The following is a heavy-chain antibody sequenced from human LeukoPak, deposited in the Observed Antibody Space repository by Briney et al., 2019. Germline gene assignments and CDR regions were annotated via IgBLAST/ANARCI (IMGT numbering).Heavy chain of an antibody. CDR2: TWYDGSYK. V-gene: IGHV3-33*01. CDR1: GFTFSTYG. CDR3: ARQFDGSHPNAFDI. J-gene: IGHJ3*02. D-gene: IGHD1-26*01. Sequence: GGSLRLSCAASGFTFSTYGMHWVRQAPGKRLEWVAVTWYDGSYKYYGDSVKGRFTISRDNSKDTLYLQMASLRVEDTAVYYCARQFDGSHPNAFDIWGQGTMVTVSS.